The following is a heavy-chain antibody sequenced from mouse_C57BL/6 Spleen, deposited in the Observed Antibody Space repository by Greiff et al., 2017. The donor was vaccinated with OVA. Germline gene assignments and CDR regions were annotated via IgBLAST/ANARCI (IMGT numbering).Heavy chain of an antibody. Sequence: QVHVKQSGAELVRPGTSVKVSCKASGYAFTNYLIEWVKQRPGQGLEWIGVINPGSGGTNYNEKFKGKATLTADKSSSTAYMQLSSLTSEDSAVYFCARRDDYDPYAMDYWGQGTSVTVSS. CDR1: GYAFTNYL. D-gene: IGHD2-4*01. CDR3: ARRDDYDPYAMDY. V-gene: IGHV1-54*01. J-gene: IGHJ4*01. CDR2: INPGSGGT.